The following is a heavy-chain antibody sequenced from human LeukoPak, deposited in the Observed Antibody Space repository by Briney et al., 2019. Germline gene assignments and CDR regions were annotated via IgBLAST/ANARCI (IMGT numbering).Heavy chain of an antibody. CDR2: FSGSGGST. Sequence: PGGSLRLSCAASGFTFSNYAMSGVRQAPGKGLEWVSSFSGSGGSTYYADSVKGRVTISRDNSKNTLYLQMNSLRAEDTAVYYCARSGLIRFDYWGQGTLVTVSS. D-gene: IGHD2-15*01. CDR3: ARSGLIRFDY. J-gene: IGHJ4*02. CDR1: GFTFSNYA. V-gene: IGHV3-23*01.